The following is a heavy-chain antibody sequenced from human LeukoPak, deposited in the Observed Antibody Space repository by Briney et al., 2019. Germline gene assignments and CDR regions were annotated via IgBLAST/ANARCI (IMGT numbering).Heavy chain of an antibody. CDR3: AKGKGNYYDSSGYATDY. Sequence: GGSLRLSCAASGFTFSSYYMHWVRQAPGKGLEWVSAISGSGGSTYYADSVKGRFTISRDNSKNTLYLQMNSLRAEDTAVYYCAKGKGNYYDSSGYATDYWGQGTLVTVSS. CDR2: ISGSGGST. J-gene: IGHJ4*02. CDR1: GFTFSSYY. D-gene: IGHD3-22*01. V-gene: IGHV3-23*01.